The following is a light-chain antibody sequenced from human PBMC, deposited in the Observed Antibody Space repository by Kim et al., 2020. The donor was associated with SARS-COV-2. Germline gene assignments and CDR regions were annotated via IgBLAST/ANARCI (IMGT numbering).Light chain of an antibody. J-gene: IGKJ1*01. CDR3: QQHQTYPWT. V-gene: IGKV1-5*03. Sequence: ASVGDRVTITCRGSQGITTSLAGYQQKPGKAPKLLIYKASSVESGVPSRFSGSGSGTEFTLTISSLQPDDFATYYCQQHQTYPWTFGQGTKVDIK. CDR1: QGITTS. CDR2: KAS.